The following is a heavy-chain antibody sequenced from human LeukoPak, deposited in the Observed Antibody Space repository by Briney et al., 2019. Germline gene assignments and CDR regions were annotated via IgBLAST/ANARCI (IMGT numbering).Heavy chain of an antibody. Sequence: QPGGSLRLSCAASGFTFSNYAMTWVRQAPGKGLEWVSVIIGSGDFTYYADSVKGRFTISRDNFKNTLHLQMNSLRAEDTAVYYCAKNVGYCSSITCYKPLDNWGQGTLVTVSP. CDR1: GFTFSNYA. D-gene: IGHD2-2*01. CDR2: IIGSGDFT. J-gene: IGHJ4*02. CDR3: AKNVGYCSSITCYKPLDN. V-gene: IGHV3-23*01.